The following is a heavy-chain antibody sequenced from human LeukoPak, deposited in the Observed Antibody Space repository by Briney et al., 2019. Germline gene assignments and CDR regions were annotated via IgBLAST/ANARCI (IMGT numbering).Heavy chain of an antibody. J-gene: IGHJ4*02. CDR2: ISSSSSYI. V-gene: IGHV3-21*01. D-gene: IGHD5-12*01. CDR3: ARDSDDGGYVNYFDY. CDR1: GFTFSSYS. Sequence: GGSLRLSCAASGFTFSSYSMNLVRQAPGKGLEWVSSISSSSSYIYYADSVKGRFTISRDNAKNSLYLQMNSLRAEDTAVYYCARDSDDGGYVNYFDYWGQGTLVTVSS.